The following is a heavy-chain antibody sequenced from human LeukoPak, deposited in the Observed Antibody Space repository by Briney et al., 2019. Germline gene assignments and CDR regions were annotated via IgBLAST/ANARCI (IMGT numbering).Heavy chain of an antibody. CDR1: GFTFSRYS. J-gene: IGHJ6*03. CDR3: ARVHTYNSGFYYSYYMDV. CDR2: ISSGGSTI. V-gene: IGHV3-48*04. D-gene: IGHD1-14*01. Sequence: PGGSLRLSCAASGFTFSRYSMNWVRQAPGKGLEWVSYISSGGSTIDYADSVKGRFTISRDNTKNSLYLQMNSLRAEDTAVYYCARVHTYNSGFYYSYYMDVWGKGTTVTVSS.